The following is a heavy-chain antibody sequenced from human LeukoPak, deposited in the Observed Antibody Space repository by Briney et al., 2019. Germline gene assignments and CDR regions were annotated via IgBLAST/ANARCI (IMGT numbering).Heavy chain of an antibody. Sequence: ASVTVSCKASGYTFTSYAMHWVRQAPGQRLEWMGWINAGNGNTKYSQKFQGRVTITRDTSASTAYMELSSLRSEDTAVYYCARDSVLLWFGEHNWFDPWGQGTLVTVSS. CDR2: INAGNGNT. D-gene: IGHD3-10*01. J-gene: IGHJ5*02. V-gene: IGHV1-3*01. CDR3: ARDSVLLWFGEHNWFDP. CDR1: GYTFTSYA.